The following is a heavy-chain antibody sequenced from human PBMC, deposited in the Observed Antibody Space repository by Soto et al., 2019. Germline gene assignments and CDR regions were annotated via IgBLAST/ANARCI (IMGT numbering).Heavy chain of an antibody. CDR1: GDSVSSNSAA. V-gene: IGHV6-1*01. CDR3: ARGRRRQWLEENWFDP. CDR2: TYYRSKWYN. Sequence: SQTLSLTCAISGDSVSSNSAAWNWIRQSPSRGLEWLGRTYYRSKWYNDYAVSVKSRITINPDTSKNQFSLQLNSVTPEDTAVNYCARGRRRQWLEENWFDPWGQGTLVTVSS. D-gene: IGHD6-19*01. J-gene: IGHJ5*02.